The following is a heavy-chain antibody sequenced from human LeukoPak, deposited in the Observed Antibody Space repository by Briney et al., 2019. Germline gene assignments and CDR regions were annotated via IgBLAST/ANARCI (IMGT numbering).Heavy chain of an antibody. CDR2: ISGSGDST. CDR3: AKEKQRNFDY. Sequence: GGSLRLSCAASGFTFSNYAMSWVRQAPGKGPEWVSGISGSGDSTYYGDSVQGRFTISRDNSKNTLYLQMNTLRAEDTAVYYCAKEKQRNFDYWGQGTLVTVSS. J-gene: IGHJ4*02. CDR1: GFTFSNYA. V-gene: IGHV3-23*01.